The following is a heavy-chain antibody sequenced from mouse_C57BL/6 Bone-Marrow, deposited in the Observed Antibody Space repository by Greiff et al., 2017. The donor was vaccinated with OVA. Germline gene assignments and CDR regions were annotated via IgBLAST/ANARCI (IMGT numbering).Heavy chain of an antibody. CDR1: GYTFTSYW. Sequence: EVQLQQSGTVLARPGASVKMSCKTSGYTFTSYWMHWVKQRPGQGLEWIGAIYPGNSDTSYNQKFKGKAKLTAVTSASTAYMELSSLTNEDSAVYYCTRGPYSHYAMDYWGQGTSVTVSS. D-gene: IGHD2-12*01. CDR2: IYPGNSDT. CDR3: TRGPYSHYAMDY. V-gene: IGHV1-5*01. J-gene: IGHJ4*01.